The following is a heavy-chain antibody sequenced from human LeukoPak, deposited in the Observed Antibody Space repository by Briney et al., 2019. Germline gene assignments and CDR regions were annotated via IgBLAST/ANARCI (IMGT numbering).Heavy chain of an antibody. D-gene: IGHD3-3*01. CDR3: ARVQRRVVDFDY. CDR1: GFTFSSYE. V-gene: IGHV3-48*03. J-gene: IGHJ4*02. Sequence: GGSLRLSCAASGFTFSSYEMNWVRQAPGKGLEWVSYISSSGSTIYYADSVKGRFTISRDNAKNSLYLQMSSLRAEDTAVYYCARVQRRVVDFDYWGQGTLVTVSS. CDR2: ISSSGSTI.